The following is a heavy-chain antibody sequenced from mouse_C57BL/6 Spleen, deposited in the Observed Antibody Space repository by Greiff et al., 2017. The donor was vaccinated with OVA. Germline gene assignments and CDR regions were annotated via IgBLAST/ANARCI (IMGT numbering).Heavy chain of an antibody. V-gene: IGHV6-3*01. CDR3: TGTDY. Sequence: EVMLVESGGGLVQPGGSMKLSCVASGFTFSNYWMNWVRQSPEQGLEWVAQIRLKSDNYATHYAESVKGRFTISRDESKSSVYLQMNNLRAEDTGIYYCTGTDYWGQGTTLTVSS. CDR2: IRLKSDNYAT. J-gene: IGHJ2*01. CDR1: GFTFSNYW.